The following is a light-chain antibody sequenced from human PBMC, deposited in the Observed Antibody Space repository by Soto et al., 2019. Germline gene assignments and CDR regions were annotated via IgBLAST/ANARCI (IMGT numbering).Light chain of an antibody. V-gene: IGLV2-14*01. Sequence: QSALTQPASVSGSPGQSITISCTGTSSDVGAYDRVSWYQQHPGTAPKLLISEVANRPSGVSDRFSGSKSGNTASLTISGLQAEDEALYFCSSRTTSITWVFGGGTKLTFL. CDR2: EVA. CDR3: SSRTTSITWV. J-gene: IGLJ3*02. CDR1: SSDVGAYDR.